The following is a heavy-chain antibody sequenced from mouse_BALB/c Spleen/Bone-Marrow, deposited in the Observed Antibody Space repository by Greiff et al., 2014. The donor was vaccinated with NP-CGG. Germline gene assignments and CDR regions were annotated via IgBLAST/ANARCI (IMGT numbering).Heavy chain of an antibody. J-gene: IGHJ3*01. CDR1: GYAFTSYN. V-gene: IGHV1S135*01. CDR3: ASYGNYGWFAY. CDR2: IDPYNGGT. Sequence: VQLQQSGPELVKPGASVKVSCKASGYAFTSYNMYWVKQSHGKSLEWIGYIDPYNGGTNYYQKFKGKATLTVDKSSSTAYMHLNSLTSEDSVVYYCASYGNYGWFAYWGQGTLVTVSA. D-gene: IGHD2-1*01.